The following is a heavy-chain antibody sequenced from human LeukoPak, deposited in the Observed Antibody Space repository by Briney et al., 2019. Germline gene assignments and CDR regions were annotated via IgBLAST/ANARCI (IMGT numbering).Heavy chain of an antibody. D-gene: IGHD4-17*01. CDR1: GFTFDDYA. J-gene: IGHJ4*02. Sequence: GRSLRLSCAASGFTFDDYAMHWVRQAPGKGLEWVSGISWNSGSIGYADSVKGRFTISRDNAKNSLYLQMNSLRVEDTAVYYCAKSWRKGDYGLFFDYWGQGTLVTVSS. CDR3: AKSWRKGDYGLFFDY. V-gene: IGHV3-9*01. CDR2: ISWNSGSI.